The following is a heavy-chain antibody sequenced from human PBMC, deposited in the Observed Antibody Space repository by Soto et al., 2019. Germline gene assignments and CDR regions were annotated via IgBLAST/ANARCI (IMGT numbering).Heavy chain of an antibody. CDR2: ISGSGSSI. D-gene: IGHD4-4*01. V-gene: IGHV3-23*01. CDR3: AKDYSNYRKLHGFDP. Sequence: GGSLRLSCAASGFTFGAYSVNWVRQAPGKGLEWVSAISGSGSSIYYADSVKGRFTISRDNSENTLYLQMNSLRAEDTAVYYCAKDYSNYRKLHGFDPWGQGTLVTVSS. CDR1: GFTFGAYS. J-gene: IGHJ5*02.